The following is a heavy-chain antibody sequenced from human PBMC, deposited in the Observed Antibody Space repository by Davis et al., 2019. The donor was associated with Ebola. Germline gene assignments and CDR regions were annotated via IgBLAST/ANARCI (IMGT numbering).Heavy chain of an antibody. CDR2: ISSSSSYI. D-gene: IGHD3-10*01. Sequence: PGGSLRLSCAASGFTFSSYGMNWVRQAPGKGLEWVSSISSSSSYIYYADSVKGRFTISRDNAKNSLYLQMNSLRAEDTAVYYCAREKTMVQGVGGFDYWGQGTLVTVSS. J-gene: IGHJ4*02. V-gene: IGHV3-21*01. CDR3: AREKTMVQGVGGFDY. CDR1: GFTFSSYG.